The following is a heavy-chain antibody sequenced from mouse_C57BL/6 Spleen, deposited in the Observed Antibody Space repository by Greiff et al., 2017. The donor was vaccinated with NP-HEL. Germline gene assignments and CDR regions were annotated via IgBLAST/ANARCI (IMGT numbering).Heavy chain of an antibody. CDR2: INYDGSST. CDR1: GFTFSDYY. Sequence: EVHLVESEGGLVQPGSSMKLSCTASGFTFSDYYMAWVRQVPEKGLEWVANINYDGSSTYYLDSLKSRFIISRDNAKNILYLQMSSLKSEDTATYYCARALYYDYAYDYWGQGTTLTVSS. V-gene: IGHV5-16*01. J-gene: IGHJ2*01. CDR3: ARALYYDYAYDY. D-gene: IGHD2-4*01.